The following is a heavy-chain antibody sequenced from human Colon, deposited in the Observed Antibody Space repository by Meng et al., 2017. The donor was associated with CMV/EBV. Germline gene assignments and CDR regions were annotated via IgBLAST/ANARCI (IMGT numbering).Heavy chain of an antibody. V-gene: IGHV1-8*01. CDR3: ATVIYGSRWSDY. CDR2: MNPNSGNT. CDR1: GYTFMYYD. D-gene: IGHD6-13*01. Sequence: CKTSGYTFMYYDITWVRQASGQGLEWMGWMNPNSGNTGYAQKFEGRVTMTRNTAINTAYLELDSLRSEDTAVYYCATVIYGSRWSDYWGQGTLVTVS. J-gene: IGHJ4*02.